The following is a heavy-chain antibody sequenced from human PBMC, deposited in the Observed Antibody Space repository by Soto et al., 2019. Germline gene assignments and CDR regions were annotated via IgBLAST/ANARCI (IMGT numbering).Heavy chain of an antibody. CDR1: GFTFSGSA. CDR3: TPMYGDYNDY. D-gene: IGHD3-10*02. CDR2: VKTKANTYAT. J-gene: IGHJ4*02. Sequence: EVHLVESGGGLVQPGGSLKLSCAASGFTFSGSAMHWVRQASGKGLEWVGRVKTKANTYATAYAASVKGRFTISRDDSKNTAYLQMNSLKTEDTAVYYCTPMYGDYNDYWGQGTLVTVSS. V-gene: IGHV3-73*02.